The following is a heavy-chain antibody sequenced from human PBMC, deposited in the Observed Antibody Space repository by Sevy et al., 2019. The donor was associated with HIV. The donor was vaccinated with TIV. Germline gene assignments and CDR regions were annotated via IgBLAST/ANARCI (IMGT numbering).Heavy chain of an antibody. CDR1: GFTLSSHW. J-gene: IGHJ6*02. D-gene: IGHD3-3*01. Sequence: GGSLRPSCAASGFTLSSHWMFWVRQGPGKGLVWVSHINSHGTITNYADSVRGRFTISRDNAKNTVYLQMDSLRAEDTAFYYCARGQVLRFFDWPTYGLDVWGQGTTVTVSS. V-gene: IGHV3-74*01. CDR3: ARGQVLRFFDWPTYGLDV. CDR2: INSHGTIT.